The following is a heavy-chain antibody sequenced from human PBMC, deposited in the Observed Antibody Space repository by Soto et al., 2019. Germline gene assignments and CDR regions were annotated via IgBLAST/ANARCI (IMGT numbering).Heavy chain of an antibody. D-gene: IGHD3-22*01. J-gene: IGHJ1*01. Sequence: AVKVSCKASGGTFSSYAISWVRQAPGQGLEWMGGIIPIFGTANYAQKFQGRVTITADESTSTAYMELSSLRSEDTAVYYCARGQGWYYYDSSGYSYFQHWGQGTLVTVSS. V-gene: IGHV1-69*13. CDR2: IIPIFGTA. CDR1: GGTFSSYA. CDR3: ARGQGWYYYDSSGYSYFQH.